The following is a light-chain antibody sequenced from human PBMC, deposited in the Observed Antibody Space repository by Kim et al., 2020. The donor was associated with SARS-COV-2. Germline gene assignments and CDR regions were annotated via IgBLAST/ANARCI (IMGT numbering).Light chain of an antibody. J-gene: IGKJ1*01. CDR3: QQYLISPWT. V-gene: IGKV3-20*01. CDR1: QSVGSRY. Sequence: EIVVTQSPDTLSLSPGERATLSCRASQSVGSRYLAWYQQKPGQAPRLLIYGASSRATGIPDRFSGSGSGTDFTLAISRLEPEEFAVYYCQQYLISPWTFGQGTKVDIK. CDR2: GAS.